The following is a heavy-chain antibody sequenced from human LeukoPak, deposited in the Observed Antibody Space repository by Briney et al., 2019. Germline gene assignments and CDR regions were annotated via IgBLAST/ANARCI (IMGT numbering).Heavy chain of an antibody. D-gene: IGHD6-13*01. CDR3: ATYSSSWTAYYYMDV. CDR2: IYSGGST. V-gene: IGHV3-53*01. CDR1: GFTVSSNY. J-gene: IGHJ6*03. Sequence: GGSLRLSCAASGFTVSSNYMSWVRQAPGKGLEWVSVIYSGGSTYYADSVKGRFTISRDNSKNTLYLQMNSLRAEDTAVYYCATYSSSWTAYYYMDVWAKGPRSPSP.